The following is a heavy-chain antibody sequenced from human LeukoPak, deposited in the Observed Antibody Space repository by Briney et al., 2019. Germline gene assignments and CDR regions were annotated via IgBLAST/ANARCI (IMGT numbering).Heavy chain of an antibody. Sequence: GESLKISCKGSGYRFTSYWIGWVRQMPGKGLEWMGIIYSGDSDTRYSPSFQGQVTISADKSISPAYLQWSSLKASDTAMYYCGRGGYYSGGIFYYYFDYWGQGTLVTVSS. CDR1: GYRFTSYW. J-gene: IGHJ4*02. CDR3: GRGGYYSGGIFYYYFDY. V-gene: IGHV5-51*01. D-gene: IGHD2-15*01. CDR2: IYSGDSDT.